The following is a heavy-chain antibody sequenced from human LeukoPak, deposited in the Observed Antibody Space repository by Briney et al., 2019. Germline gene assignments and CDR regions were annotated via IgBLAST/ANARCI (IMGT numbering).Heavy chain of an antibody. Sequence: ASVKVSCKASGGTFSSYAISWVRQAPGQGLEWMGRIIPILGIANYAQKFQGRVTITADKSTSTAYMELSSLRSEDTAVYYCTTGSYYYDSSGDFFNYYYYYGMDVWGQGTTVTVSS. J-gene: IGHJ6*02. CDR2: IIPILGIA. CDR1: GGTFSSYA. D-gene: IGHD3-22*01. CDR3: TTGSYYYDSSGDFFNYYYYYGMDV. V-gene: IGHV1-69*04.